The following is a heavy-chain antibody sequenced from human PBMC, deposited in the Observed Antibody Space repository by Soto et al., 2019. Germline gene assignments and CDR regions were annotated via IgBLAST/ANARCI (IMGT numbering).Heavy chain of an antibody. D-gene: IGHD6-13*01. CDR2: IYSGGST. CDR3: ARVSSSSWYWFDP. CDR1: GFTVSSNY. J-gene: IGHJ5*02. Sequence: GGSLRLSCAASGFTVSSNYMSWVRQTPGKGLEWVSVIYSGGSTYYADSVKGRFTISRHNSKNTLYLQMNSLRAEDTAVYYCARVSSSSWYWFDPLGPGNPGHRLL. V-gene: IGHV3-66*01.